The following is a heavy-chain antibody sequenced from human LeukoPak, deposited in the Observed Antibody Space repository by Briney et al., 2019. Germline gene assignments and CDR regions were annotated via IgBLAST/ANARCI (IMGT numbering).Heavy chain of an antibody. CDR3: ARGGFPGYSTSWFY. V-gene: IGHV4-4*07. J-gene: IGHJ4*02. CDR2: ISTSGST. D-gene: IGHD6-13*01. Sequence: SETLSLTCTVSGGSISSYYWSWIRQPAGKGLEWIGRISTSGSTSYNPSLKSRVTISVDMSKNQFSLKVSSVTAADTAVYYCARGGFPGYSTSWFYWGQGTLVTVSS. CDR1: GGSISSYY.